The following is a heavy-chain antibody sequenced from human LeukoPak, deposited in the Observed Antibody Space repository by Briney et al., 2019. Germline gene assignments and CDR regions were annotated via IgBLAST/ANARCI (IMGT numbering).Heavy chain of an antibody. V-gene: IGHV1-8*01. CDR1: GYTFTNYD. Sequence: ASVKVSCKASGYTFTNYDINWVRQATGQGLEWMGWMNPNSANTGYAQKFQGRVTMTRNTSLSTAYMELSNLRSEDTAVYYCARWEVVVAAQVGKYSFDYWGQGTLVTVSS. CDR2: MNPNSANT. J-gene: IGHJ4*02. D-gene: IGHD2-15*01. CDR3: ARWEVVVAAQVGKYSFDY.